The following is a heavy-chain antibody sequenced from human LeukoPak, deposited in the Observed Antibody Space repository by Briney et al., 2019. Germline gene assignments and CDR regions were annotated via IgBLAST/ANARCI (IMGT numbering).Heavy chain of an antibody. CDR1: GGSISTYY. V-gene: IGHV4-59*01. D-gene: IGHD3-3*01. J-gene: IGHJ4*02. Sequence: PSETLSLTCSVSGGSISTYYWTWIWQPPGKGLEWIGYIYYPGRTDYIPSLKSRVTISVDTSKNQFSLRLSSVTAADTAVYYCARGTTFWSGYYTPYFDYWGQGTLVTVSS. CDR3: ARGTTFWSGYYTPYFDY. CDR2: IYYPGRT.